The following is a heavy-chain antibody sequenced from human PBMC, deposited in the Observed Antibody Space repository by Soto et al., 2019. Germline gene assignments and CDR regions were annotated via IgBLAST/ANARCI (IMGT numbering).Heavy chain of an antibody. Sequence: PGGSLRLSCAASGFTFTSYAFTWVRQAPGKGLEWVSAISGTGGSTFYSDSAMGRFTISRDNSKNTLYLQMNSLRAEDTAVYYCARGDTTMITDYYAMAVWGQGTTVTVSS. CDR2: ISGTGGST. CDR3: ARGDTTMITDYYAMAV. CDR1: GFTFTSYA. D-gene: IGHD5-18*01. J-gene: IGHJ6*02. V-gene: IGHV3-23*01.